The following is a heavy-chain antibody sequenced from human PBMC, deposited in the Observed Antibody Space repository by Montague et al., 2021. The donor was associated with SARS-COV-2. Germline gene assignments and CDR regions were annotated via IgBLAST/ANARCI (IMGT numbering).Heavy chain of an antibody. CDR3: AKAPTMVRGVYFDY. CDR2: ISGSGGNT. CDR1: GFYA. D-gene: IGHD3-10*01. J-gene: IGHJ4*02. Sequence: SLRLFCAASGFYAMSWVRQAPGKGLEWVSVISGSGGNTYYADSVKGRFTISRDNSKNTLYLQMNSLRAEDTAVYYCAKAPTMVRGVYFDYWGQGTLVTVSS. V-gene: IGHV3-23*01.